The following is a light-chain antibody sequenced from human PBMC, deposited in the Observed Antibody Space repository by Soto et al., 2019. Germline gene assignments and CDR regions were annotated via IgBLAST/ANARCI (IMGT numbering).Light chain of an antibody. V-gene: IGKV3-15*01. Sequence: DTVMTQSPATLSVSPGERATLSGRASQSVSSNLAWYQQKPGQAPRLLIYGASTRATGIPARFSGSGSGTEFTLTISSLQSEDFAVYYCQQYNNWPPYTFGQGTKLEIK. CDR3: QQYNNWPPYT. CDR2: GAS. J-gene: IGKJ2*01. CDR1: QSVSSN.